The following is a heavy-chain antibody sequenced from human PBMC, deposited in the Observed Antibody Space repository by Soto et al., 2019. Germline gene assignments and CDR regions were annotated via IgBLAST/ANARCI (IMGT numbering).Heavy chain of an antibody. CDR3: AKPRVYCTNGVCPAAS. Sequence: GGSLRLSCAASGFAFPNYAMTWVRQAPGKGLEWVSAVPGSGSTAFYADSVKGRFTISRDNSNYTLYLQMDSLRAEDTALYFWAKPRVYCTNGVCPAASWGQGVLVTVSS. V-gene: IGHV3-23*01. CDR2: VPGSGSTA. J-gene: IGHJ5*02. D-gene: IGHD2-8*01. CDR1: GFAFPNYA.